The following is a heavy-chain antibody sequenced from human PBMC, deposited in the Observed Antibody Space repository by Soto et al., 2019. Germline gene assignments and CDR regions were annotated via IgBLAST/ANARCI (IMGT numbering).Heavy chain of an antibody. CDR1: GFTVSSNY. CDR3: TRDQYRGYDYVDL. V-gene: IGHV3-66*01. D-gene: IGHD5-12*01. J-gene: IGHJ5*02. CDR2: IYRDGST. Sequence: HPGGSLRLSCAASGFTVSSNYMSWVRQTPGKGLEWISCIYRDGSTYYADSVRGRFAISRVDLNNTLYLQMSSLRDEDTAIYYCTRDQYRGYDYVDLWGQGTPVTVSS.